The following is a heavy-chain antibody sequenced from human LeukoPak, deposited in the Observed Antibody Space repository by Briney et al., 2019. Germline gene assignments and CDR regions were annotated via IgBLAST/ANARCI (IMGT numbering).Heavy chain of an antibody. CDR3: ARRAQHITVTPDAYYYYYYMDV. J-gene: IGHJ6*03. D-gene: IGHD4-17*01. CDR1: GGTFSSYA. CDR2: IIPIFGTA. Sequence: SVKVSCKASGGTFSSYAISWVRQAPGQGLEWMGGIIPIFGTANYAQKFQGRVTITTDESTSTAYMELSSLRSEDTAVYYCARRAQHITVTPDAYYYYYYMDVWCKGTTVTVSS. V-gene: IGHV1-69*05.